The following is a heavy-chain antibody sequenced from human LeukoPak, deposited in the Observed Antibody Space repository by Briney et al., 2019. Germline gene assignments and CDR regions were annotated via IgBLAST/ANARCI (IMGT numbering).Heavy chain of an antibody. CDR2: ISSSSSYI. CDR3: ARDLGQYYDTSDNWFDP. D-gene: IGHD3-22*01. V-gene: IGHV3-21*01. J-gene: IGHJ5*02. CDR1: GFTFNTYN. Sequence: GGSLRLSCAASGFTFNTYNMNWVRQAPGKGLEWVSSISSSSSYIYYADSVKGRFTISRDNAKNSLYLQMNSLRAEDTAVYYCARDLGQYYDTSDNWFDPWGQGTLVTVSS.